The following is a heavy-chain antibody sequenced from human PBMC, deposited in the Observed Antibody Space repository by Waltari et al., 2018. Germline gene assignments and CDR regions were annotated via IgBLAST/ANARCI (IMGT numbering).Heavy chain of an antibody. J-gene: IGHJ4*02. CDR1: GGARSSNSYY. CDR3: ARLRSVVVIAEDY. CDR2: IYYSGST. V-gene: IGHV4-39*01. Sequence: QLQLQESGPGLVKPSETRALTCTVSGGARSSNSYYWGWIRQPPGKGLEWIGSIYYSGSTYYNPSLKSRVTISVDTSKNQFSLKLSSVTAADTAVYYCARLRSVVVIAEDYWGQGTLVTVSS. D-gene: IGHD2-21*01.